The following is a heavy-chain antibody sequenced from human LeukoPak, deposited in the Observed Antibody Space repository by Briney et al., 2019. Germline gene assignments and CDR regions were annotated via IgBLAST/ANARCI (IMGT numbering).Heavy chain of an antibody. CDR3: AEDSIFRCSSTSCYGDAFDI. V-gene: IGHV3-23*01. J-gene: IGHJ3*02. D-gene: IGHD2-2*01. CDR1: GFTFSSYA. CDR2: ISGSGGST. Sequence: PGGSLRLSCAASGFTFSSYAMSWVRQAPGKGLEWVSAISGSGGSTYYADSVKGRFTISRDNSKNTLYLQMNSLRAEDTAVYYCAEDSIFRCSSTSCYGDAFDIWGQGTMVTVSS.